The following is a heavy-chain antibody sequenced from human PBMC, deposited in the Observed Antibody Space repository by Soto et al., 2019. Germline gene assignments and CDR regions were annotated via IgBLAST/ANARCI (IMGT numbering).Heavy chain of an antibody. J-gene: IGHJ4*02. Sequence: GGSLRLSCAASGFALRSYAMHWVRKAQGKGLEWVAVISYDGSNKYYADAVKGRFTISRDNSKKTLYLQMNSLRAEDTAVYYCARDRADYDFWSGYLDYWGQGTLVTVSS. V-gene: IGHV3-30*04. CDR1: GFALRSYA. CDR3: ARDRADYDFWSGYLDY. CDR2: ISYDGSNK. D-gene: IGHD3-3*01.